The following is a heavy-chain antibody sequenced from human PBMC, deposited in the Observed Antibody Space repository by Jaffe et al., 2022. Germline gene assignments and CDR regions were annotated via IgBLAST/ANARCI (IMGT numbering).Heavy chain of an antibody. V-gene: IGHV3-21*01. J-gene: IGHJ6*03. CDR2: ISSSSSYI. CDR3: ARDLAVADLYYYYYYMDV. Sequence: EVQLVESGGGLVKPGGSLRLSCAASGFTFSSYSMNWVRQAPGKGLEWVSSISSSSSYIYYADSVKGRFTISRDNAKNSLYLQMNSLRAEDTAVYYCARDLAVADLYYYYYYMDVWGKGTTVTVSS. D-gene: IGHD6-19*01. CDR1: GFTFSSYS.